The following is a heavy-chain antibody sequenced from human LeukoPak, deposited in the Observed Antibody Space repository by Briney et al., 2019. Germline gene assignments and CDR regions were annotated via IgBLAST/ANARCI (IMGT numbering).Heavy chain of an antibody. CDR1: GFTFSSYW. V-gene: IGHV3-74*01. Sequence: GGSLRLSCAASGFTFSSYWMHRVRQAPGKGLVWVSRINSDGSSTSYADSVKGRFTISRDNAKNTLFLQMNSLRAEDTAVYYCARYTFSSGFLYWGQGTLVTVSS. CDR3: ARYTFSSGFLY. J-gene: IGHJ4*02. CDR2: INSDGSST. D-gene: IGHD6-19*01.